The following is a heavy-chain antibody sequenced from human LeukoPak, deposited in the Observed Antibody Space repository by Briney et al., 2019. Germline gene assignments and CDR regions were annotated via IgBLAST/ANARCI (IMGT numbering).Heavy chain of an antibody. J-gene: IGHJ4*02. CDR3: AKDLNRMTTET. V-gene: IGHV1-69*13. Sequence: AASVKVSCKASGGTFSSYAISWVRQAPGQGLEWMGGIIPIFGTANYAQKFQGRVTITADESTSTAYMELSSLRAEDTAVYYCAKDLNRMTTETWGQGILVTVSS. D-gene: IGHD4-17*01. CDR1: GGTFSSYA. CDR2: IIPIFGTA.